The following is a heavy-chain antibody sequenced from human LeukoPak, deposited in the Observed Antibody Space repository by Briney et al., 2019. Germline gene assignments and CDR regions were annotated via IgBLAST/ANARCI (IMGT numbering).Heavy chain of an antibody. CDR3: ARHLPDSTYYYDSSGYYNNWYFDL. J-gene: IGHJ2*01. CDR1: GYIFTGYY. D-gene: IGHD3-22*01. V-gene: IGHV1-2*02. CDR2: INPNSGGT. Sequence: ASVRVSCKASGYIFTGYYMHWVRQAPGQGLEWMGWINPNSGGTNSAQKFQGRVTMTRDTSISTAYMELSRLTSDDTAVYYCARHLPDSTYYYDSSGYYNNWYFDLWGRGTLVTVSS.